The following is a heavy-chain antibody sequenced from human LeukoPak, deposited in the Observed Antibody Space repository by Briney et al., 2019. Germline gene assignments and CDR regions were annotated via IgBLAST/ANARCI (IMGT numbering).Heavy chain of an antibody. D-gene: IGHD1-1*01. J-gene: IGHJ4*02. CDR1: GFTFSSYE. V-gene: IGHV3-48*03. Sequence: GGSLRLSCAASGFTFSSYEMNWVRQAPGKGLEWVSYISSSGSTIYYADSVKGRFTISRDNAKNSLYLQMNSLRAEDTAVYYCARVLERRSDYWGQGTLVTVSS. CDR3: ARVLERRSDY. CDR2: ISSSGSTI.